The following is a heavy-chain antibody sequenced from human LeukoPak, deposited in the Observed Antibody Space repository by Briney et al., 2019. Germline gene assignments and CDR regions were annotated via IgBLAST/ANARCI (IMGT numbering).Heavy chain of an antibody. J-gene: IGHJ4*02. V-gene: IGHV3-7*01. CDR3: ASLRFLEWLLSGYYFDY. Sequence: GGSLRLSCAASGFTFSSYSMNWVRQAPGKGLEWVANIKQDGSEKYYMDSVKGRFTISRDNAKNSLYLQMNSLRAEDTAVYYCASLRFLEWLLSGYYFDYWGQGTLVTVSS. CDR1: GFTFSSYS. D-gene: IGHD3-3*01. CDR2: IKQDGSEK.